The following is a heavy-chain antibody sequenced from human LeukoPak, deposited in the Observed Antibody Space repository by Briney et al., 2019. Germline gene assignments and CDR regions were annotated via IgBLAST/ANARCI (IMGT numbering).Heavy chain of an antibody. V-gene: IGHV4-59*08. CDR2: IYSTGTT. CDR3: ARRWVYDKRAFDA. J-gene: IGHJ3*01. CDR1: GGSISGTYY. Sequence: SETLSLTCTVSGGSISGTYYWSWIRPPPGKGLEWIGYIYSTGTTDSNPSLKSRVTISLDTSKNQFSLNLSSVTAADTAVYYCARRWVYDKRAFDAWGQGTMVTVSS. D-gene: IGHD3-16*01.